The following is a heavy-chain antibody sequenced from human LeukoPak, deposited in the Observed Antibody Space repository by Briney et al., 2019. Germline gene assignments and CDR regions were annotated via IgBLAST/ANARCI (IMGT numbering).Heavy chain of an antibody. CDR3: ARGQTTMTN. D-gene: IGHD4-17*01. CDR1: GCTFSSYW. J-gene: IGHJ4*02. CDR2: IKQDGSEK. V-gene: IGHV3-7*03. Sequence: PGGSLRLSCAASGCTFSSYWMSWVRQAPGKGLEWVANIKQDGSEKYYVDSVKGRFTISRDNAKNSLYLQMNSLRAEDTAVYFCARGQTTMTNWGQGTLVTVSS.